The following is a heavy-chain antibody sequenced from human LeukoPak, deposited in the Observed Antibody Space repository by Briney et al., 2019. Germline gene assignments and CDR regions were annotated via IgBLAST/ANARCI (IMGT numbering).Heavy chain of an antibody. Sequence: RTGGSLRLSCAASGFTLSDHYIDWVRQAPGKGLEWVARSRNRVYSFTTEYVASVEGRFTISRHDSENSLFLKMNSLKIEDTAVYYCTRGYSGNGDDFGIWGQGTVVTVSS. J-gene: IGHJ3*02. CDR1: GFTLSDHY. V-gene: IGHV3-72*01. D-gene: IGHD5-12*01. CDR3: TRGYSGNGDDFGI. CDR2: SRNRVYSFTT.